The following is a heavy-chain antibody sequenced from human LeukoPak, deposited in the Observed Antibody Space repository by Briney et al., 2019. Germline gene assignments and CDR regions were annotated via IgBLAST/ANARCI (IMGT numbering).Heavy chain of an antibody. CDR2: IYYSGRT. Sequence: SETLSLTCTVSGGSISSGGYYWSWIRQHPGKGLEWIGSIYYSGRTYYNPSLKSRITISVDTSKNQLSLELSSVTAADTAVYRCARGGYGSLPFDYWGQGTLVTVSS. CDR1: GGSISSGGYY. V-gene: IGHV4-31*03. J-gene: IGHJ4*02. CDR3: ARGGYGSLPFDY. D-gene: IGHD5-18*01.